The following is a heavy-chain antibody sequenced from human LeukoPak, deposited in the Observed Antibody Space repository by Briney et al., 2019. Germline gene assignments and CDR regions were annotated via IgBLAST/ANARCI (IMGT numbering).Heavy chain of an antibody. D-gene: IGHD3-22*01. Sequence: WESLKISCKGSGYSFTSYWIGWVRQMPGKGLEWMGIIYPGDSDTRYSPSFQGQVTISADKSISTAYLQWSSLKAPDTAMYYCARLYDSSGPGYFQHWGQGTLVTVSS. CDR3: ARLYDSSGPGYFQH. J-gene: IGHJ1*01. CDR2: IYPGDSDT. CDR1: GYSFTSYW. V-gene: IGHV5-51*01.